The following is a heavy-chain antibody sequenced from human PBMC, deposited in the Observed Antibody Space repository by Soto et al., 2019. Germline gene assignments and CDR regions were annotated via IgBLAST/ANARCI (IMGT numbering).Heavy chain of an antibody. V-gene: IGHV1-3*01. J-gene: IGHJ4*02. Sequence: QVQLVQSGAEVKRPGASLKVSCKASGYTFTAYAIHWVRQDPGQRLEWMGWIHAGNGDTEYSQKFQGRVTFTRDTSAITAYMELSSLRFEDTAVYYCARARVGYNPFDYWGQGTQVTVPS. CDR1: GYTFTAYA. D-gene: IGHD1-26*01. CDR3: ARARVGYNPFDY. CDR2: IHAGNGDT.